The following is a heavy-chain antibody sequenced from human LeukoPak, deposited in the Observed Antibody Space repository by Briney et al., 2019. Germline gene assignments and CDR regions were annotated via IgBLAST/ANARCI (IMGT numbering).Heavy chain of an antibody. CDR3: ARGRRGCSSTSCYPAKNWFDP. Sequence: SVKVSCKASGGTFSNYAINWVRQAPGQGLEWMGGIIPIFGTANYAQKFQGRVTITADESTSTAYMELSSLRSEDTAVYYCARGRRGCSSTSCYPAKNWFDPWGQGTLVTVSS. D-gene: IGHD2-2*01. CDR1: GGTFSNYA. J-gene: IGHJ5*02. CDR2: IIPIFGTA. V-gene: IGHV1-69*13.